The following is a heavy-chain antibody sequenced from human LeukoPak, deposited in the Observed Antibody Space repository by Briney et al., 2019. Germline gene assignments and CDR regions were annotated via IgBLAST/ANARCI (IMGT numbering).Heavy chain of an antibody. CDR3: ASIRARGGNWFDP. Sequence: GWMNPNSCNTGYAQKFQGRVTMTRNTSISTAYMELSSLRSEDTAVYYCASIRARGGNWFDPWGQGTLVTVSS. D-gene: IGHD3-10*01. CDR2: MNPNSCNT. V-gene: IGHV1-8*01. J-gene: IGHJ5*02.